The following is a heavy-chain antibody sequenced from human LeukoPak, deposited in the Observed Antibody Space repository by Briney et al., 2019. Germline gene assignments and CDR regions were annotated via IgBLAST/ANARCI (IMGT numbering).Heavy chain of an antibody. CDR3: ATSKGSNYAFDY. J-gene: IGHJ4*02. CDR1: GFTFDDYA. Sequence: GGSLRLSCAASGFTFDDYAMHWVRQAPGKGLEWVSGISWNSGSIGYADSVKGRCTISRDNAKNSLYLQVNSLRAEDMALYYCATSKGSNYAFDYWGQGTLVTVSS. D-gene: IGHD4-11*01. CDR2: ISWNSGSI. V-gene: IGHV3-9*03.